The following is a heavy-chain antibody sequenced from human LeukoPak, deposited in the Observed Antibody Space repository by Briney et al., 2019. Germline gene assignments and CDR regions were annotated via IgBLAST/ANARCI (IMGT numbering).Heavy chain of an antibody. J-gene: IGHJ4*02. CDR1: GFTVSSNY. D-gene: IGHD3-9*01. Sequence: GGSLRLSCAASGFTVSSNYMSWVRQAPGKGLEWVSAIYSGGSTYYADSVKGRFTISRDNSKNTLYLQMNSLRTEDTAVYYCARTGYLKPIDSWGQGTLVTVS. V-gene: IGHV3-53*05. CDR3: ARTGYLKPIDS. CDR2: IYSGGST.